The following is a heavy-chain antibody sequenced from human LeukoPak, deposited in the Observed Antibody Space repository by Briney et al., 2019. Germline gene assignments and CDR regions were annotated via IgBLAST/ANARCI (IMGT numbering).Heavy chain of an antibody. D-gene: IGHD2-21*02. CDR2: IKQDGSEK. CDR1: GFTFSTSW. J-gene: IGHJ4*02. CDR3: VRDRVNRASCGGDCYSAVFDY. V-gene: IGHV3-7*01. Sequence: GGSLRLSCAASGFTFSTSWMTWVRQAPGKGLEWVANIKQDGSEKYYVDSVKGRFAVSRDNAKNSLYLQMNSLRAEDTAVYYCVRDRVNRASCGGDCYSAVFDYWGQGTLVTVSS.